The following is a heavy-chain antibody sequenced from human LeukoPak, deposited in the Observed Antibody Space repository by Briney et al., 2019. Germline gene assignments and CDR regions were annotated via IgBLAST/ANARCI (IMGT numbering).Heavy chain of an antibody. CDR2: IYYSGST. CDR1: GGSISSYY. D-gene: IGHD3-10*01. J-gene: IGHJ4*02. CDR3: ARLRDLWFGDESRCYFDY. V-gene: IGHV4-59*08. Sequence: SQTLSLTCTVSGGSISSYYWSWIRQPPGKGLEWIGYIYYSGSTNYNPSLKSRVTISVDTSKNQFSLKLSSVTAADTAVYYCARLRDLWFGDESRCYFDYWGQGTLVTVSS.